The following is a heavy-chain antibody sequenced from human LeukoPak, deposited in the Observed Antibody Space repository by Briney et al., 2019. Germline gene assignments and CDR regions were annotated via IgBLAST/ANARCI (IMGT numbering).Heavy chain of an antibody. CDR2: ISGSGGST. CDR1: GFTFSSYA. V-gene: IGHV3-23*01. Sequence: GGSLRLSCAASGFTFSSYAMSWVRQAPGKGLEWVSAISGSGGSTYYADSVKGRLTISRDNSKNTLYLQMNSLRAEDTAVYYCAKGQDYYDSSGFSLSWGQGTLVTVSS. D-gene: IGHD3-22*01. CDR3: AKGQDYYDSSGFSLS. J-gene: IGHJ5*02.